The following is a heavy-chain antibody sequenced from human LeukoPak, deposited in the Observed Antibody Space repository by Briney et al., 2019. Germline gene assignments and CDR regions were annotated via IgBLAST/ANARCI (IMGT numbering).Heavy chain of an antibody. CDR1: GGSITTYY. D-gene: IGHD3-10*01. CDR3: ARDRGVRVFDI. V-gene: IGHV4-59*01. Sequence: SETLSLTCTVSGGSITTYYWSWIRQPPGKGLEWIGYIYDGGSTNYNPSLESRGTISVDTSKNQFSLKLSSVTAADTAVYYCARDRGVRVFDIWGQGTMVTVSS. J-gene: IGHJ3*02. CDR2: IYDGGST.